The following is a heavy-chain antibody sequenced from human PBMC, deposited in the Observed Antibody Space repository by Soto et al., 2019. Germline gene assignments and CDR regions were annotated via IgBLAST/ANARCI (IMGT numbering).Heavy chain of an antibody. V-gene: IGHV4-39*01. CDR1: GGSISSGGYY. Sequence: SETLPVTCTVSGGSISSGGYYWGWIRQPPGKGLEWIGTIYYSGSTYYNPSLKSRVTISVDTSKNQFSLKLSSVTAADTAVYYCATSNWFAPWGQGTLVTVS. J-gene: IGHJ5*02. CDR2: IYYSGST. CDR3: ATSNWFAP.